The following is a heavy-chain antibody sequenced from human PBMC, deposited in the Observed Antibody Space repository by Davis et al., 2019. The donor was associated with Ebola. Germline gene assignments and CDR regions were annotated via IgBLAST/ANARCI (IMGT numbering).Heavy chain of an antibody. J-gene: IGHJ6*03. Sequence: PGGSLRLSCTASGFTFSLYEMSWVRQAPGKGLEWVANIKQDGSEKYYVDSVKGRFTISRDNAKNSLYLQMNSLRAEDTAVYYCARDKYSSSWVGHYYYYMDVWGKGTTVTVSS. D-gene: IGHD6-13*01. CDR2: IKQDGSEK. CDR1: GFTFSLYE. V-gene: IGHV3-7*01. CDR3: ARDKYSSSWVGHYYYYMDV.